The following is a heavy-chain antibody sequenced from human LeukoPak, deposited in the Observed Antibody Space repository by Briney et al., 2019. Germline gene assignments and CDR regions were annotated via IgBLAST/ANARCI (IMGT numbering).Heavy chain of an antibody. CDR3: ASLYYYDSSGSLDY. Sequence: SETLSLTCAVYGGSFSGYYWSWIRQPPGKGLEWIGEINHSGSTNYNPSLKSRVTISVDTSKNQFSLKLSSVTAADTAVYYCASLYYYDSSGSLDYWGQGTLVTVSS. V-gene: IGHV4-34*01. CDR2: INHSGST. CDR1: GGSFSGYY. D-gene: IGHD3-22*01. J-gene: IGHJ4*02.